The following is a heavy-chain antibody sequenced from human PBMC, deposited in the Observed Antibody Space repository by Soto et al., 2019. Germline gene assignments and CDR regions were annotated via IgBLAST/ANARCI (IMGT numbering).Heavy chain of an antibody. CDR3: ARDFAFFDY. V-gene: IGHV4-61*01. CDR1: GCSFKSGNYH. Sequence: XETLSLKCTVSGCSFKSGNYHWSWIRQPPGKGLEWIGYVYHTGRTSYHPSLKGRVSISMDASKSQFSLDLDSVTAADTAVYFCARDFAFFDYWGQGTLVTVSS. D-gene: IGHD3-3*01. CDR2: VYHTGRT. J-gene: IGHJ4*02.